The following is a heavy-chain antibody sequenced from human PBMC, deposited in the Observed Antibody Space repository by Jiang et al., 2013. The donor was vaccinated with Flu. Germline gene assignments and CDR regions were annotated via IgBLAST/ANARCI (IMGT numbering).Heavy chain of an antibody. D-gene: IGHD6-13*01. CDR3: TRGTPASGQFGS. CDR2: TYYRSKWYT. V-gene: IGHV6-1*01. CDR1: GESVSSDTAA. J-gene: IGHJ4*02. Sequence: QTLSLTCVISGESVSSDTAAWNWIRQSPSRGLEWLGKTYYRSKWYTDYAVSVKSRTTINADTSKNQFSLQLQSVTPEDTAVYYCTRGTPASGQFGSWGQGTMVTVSS.